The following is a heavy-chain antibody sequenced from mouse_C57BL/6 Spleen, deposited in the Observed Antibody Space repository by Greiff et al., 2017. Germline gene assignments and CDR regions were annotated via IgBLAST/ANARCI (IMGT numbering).Heavy chain of an antibody. CDR1: EYEFPSHD. CDR2: INSDGGST. V-gene: IGHV5-2*01. D-gene: IGHD2-4*01. Sequence: EVKLVESGGGLVQPGESLKLSCESNEYEFPSHDMPWVRKTPEKRLELVAAINSDGGSTYYPDTMERRFIISRDNAKKTRYLQLSSLRSEDTAVYYCARHDYDGFAYWGQGTLVTVSA. CDR3: ARHDYDGFAY. J-gene: IGHJ3*01.